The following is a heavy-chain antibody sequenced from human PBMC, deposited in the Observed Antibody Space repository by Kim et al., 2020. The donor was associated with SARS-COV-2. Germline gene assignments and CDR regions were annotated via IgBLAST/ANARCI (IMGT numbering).Heavy chain of an antibody. CDR3: ARVSLGSSSWYYFDY. CDR2: ISSSIDYT. Sequence: GGSLRLSCAASGFTFSDYYMSWIRQAPGKGLEWVSYISSSIDYTNYADSLKGRFTISRDNAKNSLYLQMTSLRADDTAVYYCARVSLGSSSWYYFDYWG. CDR1: GFTFSDYY. V-gene: IGHV3-11*05. D-gene: IGHD6-13*01. J-gene: IGHJ4*01.